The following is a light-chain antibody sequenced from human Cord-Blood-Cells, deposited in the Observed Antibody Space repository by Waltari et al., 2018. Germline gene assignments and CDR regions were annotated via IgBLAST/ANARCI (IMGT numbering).Light chain of an antibody. Sequence: QSALTQPASVSGSPGQSITISCTGTSSDVGSYNLVSWYQQHPGKAPKLMIYEGSKRPSGVSNRFSGSKSGNTASLTISGLQADDEAYYYCCSYAGSSTYVFGTGTKVTVL. J-gene: IGLJ1*01. CDR3: CSYAGSSTYV. CDR1: SSDVGSYNL. V-gene: IGLV2-23*01. CDR2: EGS.